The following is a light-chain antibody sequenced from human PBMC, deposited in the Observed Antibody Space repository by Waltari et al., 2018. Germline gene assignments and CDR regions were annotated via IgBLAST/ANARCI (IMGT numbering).Light chain of an antibody. CDR3: MQSLQTLWT. CDR1: QSLLHRNGNNY. CDR2: LGS. J-gene: IGKJ1*01. V-gene: IGKV2-28*01. Sequence: DIVVTQSPLSLPVTPGEPASISCRSSQSLLHRNGNNYLDWYLQKPGQSPQLLIYLGSNRASGVPDRFSGSESGTDFTLRISRVEAEDVGVYYCMQSLQTLWTFGQGTKVEIK.